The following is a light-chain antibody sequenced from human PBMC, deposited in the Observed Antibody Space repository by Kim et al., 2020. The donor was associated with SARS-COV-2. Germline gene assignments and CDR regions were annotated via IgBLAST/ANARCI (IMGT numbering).Light chain of an antibody. CDR3: NSRDSSGNHQV. CDR2: GKN. Sequence: ELTQDPAVSVALGQTVRITCQGDSLRSYYASWYQQKPGQAPVLVIYGKNNRPSGIPDRFSGSSSGNTASLTITGAQAEDEADYYCNSRDSSGNHQVFG. J-gene: IGLJ2*01. V-gene: IGLV3-19*01. CDR1: SLRSYY.